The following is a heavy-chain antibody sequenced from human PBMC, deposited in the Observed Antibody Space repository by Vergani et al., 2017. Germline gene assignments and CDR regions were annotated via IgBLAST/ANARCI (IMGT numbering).Heavy chain of an antibody. J-gene: IGHJ6*02. D-gene: IGHD1-26*01. CDR1: GGSISSGDYH. V-gene: IGHV4-30-4*08. CDR3: ATASGSYPYDYGMDV. Sequence: QVQLQESGPGLVKPSQTLSLTCTVSGGSISSGDYHWSWICQPPGKGPEWIGYIYYSGSTYYNPSLKSRVTISVDTSKNQFSLKLSSVTAADTAVYYCATASGSYPYDYGMDVWGQGTTVTVSS. CDR2: IYYSGST.